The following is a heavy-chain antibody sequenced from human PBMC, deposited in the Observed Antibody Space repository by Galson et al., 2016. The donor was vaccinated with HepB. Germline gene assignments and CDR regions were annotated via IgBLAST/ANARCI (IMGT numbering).Heavy chain of an antibody. Sequence: SLRLSCAASGFTFRFWPMHWVRQAPGKGLEWVTLISDDGSKEFYAAFVKGRFTVSRDNLKNTLYLQMNSLRPEDSAVYYCASPDYGDRLYLDYWGQGTLVSVSS. CDR3: ASPDYGDRLYLDY. CDR2: ISDDGSKE. CDR1: GFTFRFWP. D-gene: IGHD4-17*01. J-gene: IGHJ4*02. V-gene: IGHV3-30*04.